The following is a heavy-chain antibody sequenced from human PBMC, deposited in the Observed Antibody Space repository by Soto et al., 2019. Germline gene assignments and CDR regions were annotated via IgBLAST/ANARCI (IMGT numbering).Heavy chain of an antibody. V-gene: IGHV3-23*01. CDR1: GFTFSEYA. CDR3: AKKGPGSLTTYCSHIGCHYALDL. Sequence: EVQRLESGGGLVQPGGSLRLSCAASGFTFSEYAMTWVRQAPGKGLEWVSTISGGGDGAFYADSVKGHFTISRDNSKNTLYLPMNSLRGEDTAIYYWAKKGPGSLTTYCSHIGCHYALDLWGQGTMVTVSS. CDR2: ISGGGDGA. J-gene: IGHJ3*01. D-gene: IGHD2-15*01.